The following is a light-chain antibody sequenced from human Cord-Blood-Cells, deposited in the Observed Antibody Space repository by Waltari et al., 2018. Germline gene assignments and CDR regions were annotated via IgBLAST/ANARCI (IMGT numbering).Light chain of an antibody. Sequence: DIQMTQSPSSLSASVGDRVTITCRASQSLSSYLNWYQQKPGKAPKVLIYAASSLQSRVPSRFSGSGSWTDVTLTISSLQPEDFATYDCQQSYSTPLTFGGGTKVEIK. CDR2: AAS. CDR1: QSLSSY. CDR3: QQSYSTPLT. V-gene: IGKV1-39*01. J-gene: IGKJ4*01.